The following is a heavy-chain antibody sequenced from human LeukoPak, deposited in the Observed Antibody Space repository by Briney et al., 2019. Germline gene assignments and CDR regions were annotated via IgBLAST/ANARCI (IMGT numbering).Heavy chain of an antibody. Sequence: GGSLRLSCAASGFTFSSYSMNWVRQAPGKGLEWVSSITRSNYIYYADSVKGRFTISRDNAKNSLYLQMNSLRAEDTAVYYCATDLQLLWFGESYYYMDVWGKGTTVTISS. V-gene: IGHV3-21*04. J-gene: IGHJ6*03. D-gene: IGHD3-10*01. CDR3: ATDLQLLWFGESYYYMDV. CDR1: GFTFSSYS. CDR2: ITRSNYI.